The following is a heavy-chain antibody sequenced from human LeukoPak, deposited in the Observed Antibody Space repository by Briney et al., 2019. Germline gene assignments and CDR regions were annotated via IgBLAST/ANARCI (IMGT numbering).Heavy chain of an antibody. J-gene: IGHJ4*02. V-gene: IGHV3-30*18. CDR2: ISYDGSNK. D-gene: IGHD3-3*01. CDR3: AKAVRTYYDFWSGYCGY. Sequence: GGSLRLSCAASGFTFSSYGMHWVRQAPGKGLEWVAVISYDGSNKYYADSVKGRFTISRDNSKNTLCLQMNSLRAEDTAVYYCAKAVRTYYDFWSGYCGYWGQGTLVTVSS. CDR1: GFTFSSYG.